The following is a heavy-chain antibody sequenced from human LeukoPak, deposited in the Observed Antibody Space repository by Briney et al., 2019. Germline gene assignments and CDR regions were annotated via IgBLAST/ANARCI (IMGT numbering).Heavy chain of an antibody. CDR3: ARGGYCSGGSCYLTWFDP. D-gene: IGHD2-15*01. Sequence: SQTLSLTCTVSGGSISSGGYYWSWIRQHPGKGLEWIGYIYYSGSTYYNPSLKSRLTISVDTSKNQFSMKLSSVTAADTAVYYCARGGYCSGGSCYLTWFDPWGQGTLVTVSS. J-gene: IGHJ5*02. V-gene: IGHV4-31*03. CDR1: GGSISSGGYY. CDR2: IYYSGST.